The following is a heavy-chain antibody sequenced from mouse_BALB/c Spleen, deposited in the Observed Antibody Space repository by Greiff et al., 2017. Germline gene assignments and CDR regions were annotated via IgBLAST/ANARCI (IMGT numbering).Heavy chain of an antibody. CDR3: ARDYGTTGAMDY. J-gene: IGHJ4*01. D-gene: IGHD2-1*01. CDR1: GDSFTSGY. Sequence: VQLQQSGPSLVKPSQTLSLTCSVTGDSFTSGYWNWIRKFPGNKLEYMGYINYSGSTYYNPSLKSRISITRDTSKNQYYLQLNSVTTEDTATYYCARDYGTTGAMDYWGQGTSVTVSS. CDR2: INYSGST. V-gene: IGHV3-8*02.